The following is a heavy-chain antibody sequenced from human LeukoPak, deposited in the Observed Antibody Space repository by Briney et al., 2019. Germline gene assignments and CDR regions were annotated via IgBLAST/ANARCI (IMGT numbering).Heavy chain of an antibody. Sequence: ASVKVSCKASGYTFTSYDINWVRQAPGQGLEWMGWMDPNSGNTGYAQKFQGRVTMTRNTSISTAYMELSSLRSEDTAVYYCARRSQAGGTGIGYWGQGTLVTVSS. D-gene: IGHD6-19*01. CDR2: MDPNSGNT. CDR3: ARRSQAGGTGIGY. CDR1: GYTFTSYD. J-gene: IGHJ4*02. V-gene: IGHV1-8*01.